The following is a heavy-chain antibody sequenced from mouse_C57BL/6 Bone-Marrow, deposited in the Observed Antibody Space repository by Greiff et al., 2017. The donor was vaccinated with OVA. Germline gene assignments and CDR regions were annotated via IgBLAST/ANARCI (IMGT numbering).Heavy chain of an antibody. J-gene: IGHJ3*01. Sequence: DVLLVESGGGLVKPGGSLKLSCAASGFTFSSYAMSWVRQTPEKRLEWVATIRDGGSYTYYPDNVKGRFTISRDNAKNNLYLQMSHLKSEDTAMDYGARERSIVTTPYWGQGTLVTVTA. CDR3: ARERSIVTTPY. CDR1: GFTFSSYA. CDR2: IRDGGSYT. V-gene: IGHV5-4*01. D-gene: IGHD2-5*01.